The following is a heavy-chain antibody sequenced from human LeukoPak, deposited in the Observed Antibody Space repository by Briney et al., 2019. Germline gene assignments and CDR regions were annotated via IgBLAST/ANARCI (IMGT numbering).Heavy chain of an antibody. J-gene: IGHJ4*02. V-gene: IGHV3-23*01. CDR2: ISGNGGKT. CDR3: AKDLNWGLDY. Sequence: GGSLRLSCAASGFTFSTYGMSWVRQALGKGLEWVSAISGNGGKTYYADSVKGRFTISRDNSKNTLYLQMNSLRADDTAVYYCAKDLNWGLDYWGQGTLVTVSS. D-gene: IGHD7-27*01. CDR1: GFTFSTYG.